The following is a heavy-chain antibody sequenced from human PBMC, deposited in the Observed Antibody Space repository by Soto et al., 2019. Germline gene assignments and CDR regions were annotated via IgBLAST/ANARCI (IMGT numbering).Heavy chain of an antibody. D-gene: IGHD3-10*01. V-gene: IGHV3-53*01. J-gene: IGHJ5*02. CDR2: IYSGGNS. Sequence: GGSLRLSCTTSGFTVSSSHMSWVRQAPGKGLDWVSVIYSGGNSYCAVSVQGRFTISRDNSKNTVYLQMNSLRGEDTAIYYCARLGPYGSETYSFRYNWFDPWGQGTLVTVSS. CDR3: ARLGPYGSETYSFRYNWFDP. CDR1: GFTVSSSH.